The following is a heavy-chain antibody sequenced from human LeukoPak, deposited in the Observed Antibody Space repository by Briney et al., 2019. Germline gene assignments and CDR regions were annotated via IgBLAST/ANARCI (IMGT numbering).Heavy chain of an antibody. Sequence: SVKVSCKASGGTFSSYAISWVRQAPGQGLEWMGRIIPIFGTENYAQKFQGRVTITTDESTSTAYMELSSLRSEDTAVYYCARDGEAMVGYMDVWGKGTTVTVSS. D-gene: IGHD5-18*01. J-gene: IGHJ6*03. CDR1: GGTFSSYA. CDR2: IIPIFGTE. V-gene: IGHV1-69*05. CDR3: ARDGEAMVGYMDV.